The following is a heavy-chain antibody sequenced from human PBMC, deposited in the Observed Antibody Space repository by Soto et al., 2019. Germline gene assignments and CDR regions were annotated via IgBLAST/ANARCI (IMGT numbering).Heavy chain of an antibody. Sequence: QVQLVQSGAEVKKPGASVKVSCKASGYTFTSYGISWVRQAPGQGLEWMGWISAYNGNTNYAQKLQGRVTMTTDTSTSTAYMELRSRRSDDTAVYYCATTGPYSTSSYGMDVWGQGTTVTVSS. CDR2: ISAYNGNT. J-gene: IGHJ6*02. CDR3: ATTGPYSTSSYGMDV. V-gene: IGHV1-18*01. CDR1: GYTFTSYG. D-gene: IGHD6-6*01.